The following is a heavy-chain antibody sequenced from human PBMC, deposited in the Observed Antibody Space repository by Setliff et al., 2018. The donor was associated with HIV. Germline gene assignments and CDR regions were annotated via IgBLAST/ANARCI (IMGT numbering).Heavy chain of an antibody. Sequence: ASVKVSCKISGYTLTEVSMHWVRQAPGKGLEWMGYFDPQDGTTNYAQRFQGRVSITADASTSTAYMELSSLRSEDTAMYFCARDNYYDTSGAIGYWGQGTMVTVSS. CDR1: GYTLTEVS. D-gene: IGHD3-22*01. J-gene: IGHJ4*02. CDR2: FDPQDGTT. CDR3: ARDNYYDTSGAIGY. V-gene: IGHV1-24*01.